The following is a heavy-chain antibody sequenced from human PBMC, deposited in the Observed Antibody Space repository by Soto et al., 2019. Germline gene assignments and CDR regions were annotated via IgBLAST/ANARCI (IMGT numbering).Heavy chain of an antibody. Sequence: SETLSLTCAVYGGSFSGYYWSWIRQPPGKGLEWIGEINHSGSTNYNPSLKSRVTISVDTSKNQFSLKLSSVTAADTAVYYCARIGRGWYERPAAYFDYWGQGTLVTVSS. D-gene: IGHD6-19*01. J-gene: IGHJ4*02. CDR1: GGSFSGYY. CDR3: ARIGRGWYERPAAYFDY. V-gene: IGHV4-34*01. CDR2: INHSGST.